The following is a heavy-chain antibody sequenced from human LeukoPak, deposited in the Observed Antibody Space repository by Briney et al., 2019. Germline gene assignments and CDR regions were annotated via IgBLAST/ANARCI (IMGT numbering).Heavy chain of an antibody. D-gene: IGHD1-20*01. CDR2: INPNRGGT. CDR1: GYSFTGYY. J-gene: IGHJ4*02. V-gene: IGHV1-2*02. Sequence: ASVKVSCKASGYSFTGYYIHWVRQAPGQGLEWMGWINPNRGGTNYAQKFQGRVTMTRDTSISTAYMELSRLRSDDTAVYYCARDNWNDLLGWGQGTLVTVSS. CDR3: ARDNWNDLLG.